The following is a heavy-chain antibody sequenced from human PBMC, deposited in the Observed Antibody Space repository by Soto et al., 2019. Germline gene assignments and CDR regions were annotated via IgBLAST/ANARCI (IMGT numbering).Heavy chain of an antibody. CDR3: ARVGDYVWVSLDY. CDR2: INAGNGNT. V-gene: IGHV1-3*01. J-gene: IGHJ4*02. D-gene: IGHD3-16*01. CDR1: GYTFTSYA. Sequence: QVQLVQSGAEVKKPGASVKVSCKASGYTFTSYAMHWVRQAPGQRLEWMGWINAGNGNTKYSQKFQGRVTITRDTSASTAYMELSSLISEDTAVYYCARVGDYVWVSLDYWGQGTLVTFSS.